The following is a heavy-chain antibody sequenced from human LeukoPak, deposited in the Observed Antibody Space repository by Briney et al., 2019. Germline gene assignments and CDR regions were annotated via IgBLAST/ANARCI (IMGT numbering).Heavy chain of an antibody. CDR1: GFTFSSNA. Sequence: GGSLRLSCAASGFTFSSNAMSWVRQAPGKGLEWVSAISGSGGSTYYADSVKGRFTISRDNSKNTLYLQMNSLRAEDTAVYYCAKDDTAMIKGAFDIWGQGTMVTVSA. D-gene: IGHD5-18*01. CDR3: AKDDTAMIKGAFDI. J-gene: IGHJ3*02. CDR2: ISGSGGST. V-gene: IGHV3-23*01.